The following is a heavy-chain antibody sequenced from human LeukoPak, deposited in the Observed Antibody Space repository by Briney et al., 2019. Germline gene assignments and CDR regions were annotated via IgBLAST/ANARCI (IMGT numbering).Heavy chain of an antibody. J-gene: IGHJ6*02. V-gene: IGHV3-48*01. CDR3: ARGGMATDRGYYYYGMDV. Sequence: PGGSLRLSCAASGFTFSSYSMNWVRQAPGKGLEWVSYISSSSSTIYYADSVKGRFTISRDNAKNSLYLQMNSLRAEDTAVYYCARGGMATDRGYYYYGMDVWGQGTTVTVSS. CDR2: ISSSSSTI. CDR1: GFTFSSYS. D-gene: IGHD5-24*01.